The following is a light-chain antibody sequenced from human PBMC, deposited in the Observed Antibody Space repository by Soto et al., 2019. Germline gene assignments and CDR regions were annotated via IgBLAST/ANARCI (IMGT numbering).Light chain of an antibody. J-gene: IGKJ4*01. Sequence: ETVMTQSPGTLSVSLGERATLSCRASQSISSSYLAWYQQKPGQAPRLLIYGASTRATGIPARFSGSGSGTEFTLTISSLQSEDFAVYXXXQYNXXPLTFGGGTKVDIK. CDR3: XQYNXXPLT. CDR1: QSISSSY. V-gene: IGKV3-15*01. CDR2: GAS.